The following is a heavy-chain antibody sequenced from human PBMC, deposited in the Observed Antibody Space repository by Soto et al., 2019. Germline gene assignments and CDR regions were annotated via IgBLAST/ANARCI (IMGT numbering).Heavy chain of an antibody. D-gene: IGHD6-19*01. V-gene: IGHV1-46*03. CDR1: GYTFTSYY. CDR2: INPSGGST. J-gene: IGHJ4*02. CDR3: AGIAVAGTIDY. Sequence: ASVKVSCKASGYTFTSYYMHRVRQAPGQGLEWMGIINPSGGSTSYAQKFQGRVTMTRGTSTSTVYMELSSLRSEDTAVYYCAGIAVAGTIDYWGQGTLVTVSS.